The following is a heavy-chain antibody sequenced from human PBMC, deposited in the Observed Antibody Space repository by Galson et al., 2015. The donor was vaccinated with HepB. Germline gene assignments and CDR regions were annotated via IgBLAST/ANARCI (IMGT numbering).Heavy chain of an antibody. CDR2: MNPNSGYT. Sequence: SVKVSCKAFGYTFTSNDINWVRQATGQGLEWMGWMNPNSGYTGYAQKFQGRVTMTRNTSISTAYMELSSLRSEDTAVYYCARGANSVGGRYNWFDPWGKGTLVTVSS. CDR3: ARGANSVGGRYNWFDP. CDR1: GYTFTSND. J-gene: IGHJ5*02. D-gene: IGHD1-26*01. V-gene: IGHV1-8*01.